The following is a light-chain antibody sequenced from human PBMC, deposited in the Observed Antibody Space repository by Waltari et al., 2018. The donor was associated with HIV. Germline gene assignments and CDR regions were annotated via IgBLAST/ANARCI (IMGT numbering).Light chain of an antibody. V-gene: IGLV2-8*01. J-gene: IGLJ2*01. Sequence: QSALTQPPSASGSPGQSVTISCTGQTSDVGDYNYVPWYQQPPGKAPKLMIYEVFKRPSGVPDRFSGSKSGNTASLTVSGLQAEDEADYYCTSYAGRNTFVFGGGTKLTVL. CDR2: EVF. CDR3: TSYAGRNTFV. CDR1: TSDVGDYNY.